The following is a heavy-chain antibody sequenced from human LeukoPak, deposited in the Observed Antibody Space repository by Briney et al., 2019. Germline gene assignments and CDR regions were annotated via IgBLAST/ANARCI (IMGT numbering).Heavy chain of an antibody. Sequence: TPSETLSLTCTVSGGSFRSSSYYWGWIRQTPGKGLEWIGCIYYSGSTYYNPSLKSRVTISVDTSENQFSLKLSSVTAADTAVYYCARWVRYYGSGRNNWFDPWGQGTLVTVSS. J-gene: IGHJ5*02. D-gene: IGHD3-10*01. CDR3: ARWVRYYGSGRNNWFDP. V-gene: IGHV4-39*01. CDR2: IYYSGST. CDR1: GGSFRSSSYY.